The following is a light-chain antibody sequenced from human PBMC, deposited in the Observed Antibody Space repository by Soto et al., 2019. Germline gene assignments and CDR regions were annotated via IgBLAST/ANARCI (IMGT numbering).Light chain of an antibody. J-gene: IGKJ2*01. CDR3: QQYNNWPYT. CDR1: QSVSSN. Sequence: EIVMTQSPATLSVSPGERATLSCRASQSVSSNFAWYQQKPGQAPTLLIYGASTRATGIPARFSGSGSVTKFTLTISSLQSEDFAVYYSQQYNNWPYTFGQGTKLEIK. V-gene: IGKV3-15*01. CDR2: GAS.